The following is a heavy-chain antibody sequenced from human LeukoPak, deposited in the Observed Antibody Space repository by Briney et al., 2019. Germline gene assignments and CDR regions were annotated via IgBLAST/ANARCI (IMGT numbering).Heavy chain of an antibody. V-gene: IGHV4-59*01. D-gene: IGHD3-22*01. J-gene: IGHJ3*02. Sequence: SETLSLTCTVSGGSISSYYWSWIRQPPGKGLEWIGYIYYSGSTNYNPSLKSRVTISVDTSKNQFFLKLSSVTAADTAVYYCARARGPYYYDSSGYYWGFDIWGQGTMVTVSS. CDR3: ARARGPYYYDSSGYYWGFDI. CDR1: GGSISSYY. CDR2: IYYSGST.